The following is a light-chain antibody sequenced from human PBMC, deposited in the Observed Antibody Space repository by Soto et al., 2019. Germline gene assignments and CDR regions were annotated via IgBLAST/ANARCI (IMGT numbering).Light chain of an antibody. CDR1: TSNIGAGYD. CDR2: SNN. V-gene: IGLV1-44*01. J-gene: IGLJ2*01. Sequence: QSVLTQPPSVSGAPGQRVTISCTGRTSNIGAGYDVHWYQQLPGTAPKLLIYSNNVRPSGVPDRFSGSISGTSASLAISGLQSADEADYYCAAWDDGLDGRVVFGGGTKVTVL. CDR3: AAWDDGLDGRVV.